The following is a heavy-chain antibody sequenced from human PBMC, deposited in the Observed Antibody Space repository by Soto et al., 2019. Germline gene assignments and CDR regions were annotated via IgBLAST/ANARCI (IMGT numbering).Heavy chain of an antibody. J-gene: IGHJ6*02. CDR2: INHSGST. CDR1: GGSFSGYY. CDR3: ARSGGDSSSWYGAVYYYSYGMDV. Sequence: PSETLSLTCAVYGGSFSGYYWSWIRQPPGKGLEWIGEINHSGSTNYNPSLKSRVTISVDTSKNQFSLKLSSVTAADTAVYYCARSGGDSSSWYGAVYYYSYGMDVWGQGTTVT. V-gene: IGHV4-34*01. D-gene: IGHD6-13*01.